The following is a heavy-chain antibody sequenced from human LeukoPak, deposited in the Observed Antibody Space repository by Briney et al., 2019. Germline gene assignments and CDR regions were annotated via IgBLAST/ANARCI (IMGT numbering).Heavy chain of an antibody. CDR2: VDYSGNT. Sequence: PSETLSLTCTVSDDSMDTDGYYWGWIRQPPGKGLQWIGNVDYSGNTFYIPSLKSRLTVSVDTSKSLFSLKLTSVTAADTAIYYCVRTSGLYFDYWGQGTLVIVSS. CDR1: DDSMDTDGYY. V-gene: IGHV4-39*01. J-gene: IGHJ4*02. D-gene: IGHD5-12*01. CDR3: VRTSGLYFDY.